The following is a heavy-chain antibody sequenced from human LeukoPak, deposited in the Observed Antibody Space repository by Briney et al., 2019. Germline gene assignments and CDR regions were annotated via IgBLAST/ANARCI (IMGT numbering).Heavy chain of an antibody. J-gene: IGHJ4*02. CDR1: GFTFSSYG. D-gene: IGHD3-9*01. V-gene: IGHV3-30*18. Sequence: GGSLRLSCAASGFTFSSYGMHWVRQAPGKGLEWVAVISYDGSNKYYADSVKGRFTISRDNSKSTLYLQMNSLRAEDTAVYYCAKELNILTGYYHDYWGQGTLVTVSS. CDR2: ISYDGSNK. CDR3: AKELNILTGYYHDY.